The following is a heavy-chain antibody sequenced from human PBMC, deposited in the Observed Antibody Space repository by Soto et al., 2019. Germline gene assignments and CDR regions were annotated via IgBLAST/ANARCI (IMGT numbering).Heavy chain of an antibody. Sequence: SETLSLTCTVSGGSISSGGYYWSWIRQHPGKGLERIGYIYYSGSTYYNPSLKSRVTISVDTSKNQFSLKLSSVTAADTAVYYCAREGGTDHSYDSSGYYYFDYWGQGTLVTVSS. CDR2: IYYSGST. CDR3: AREGGTDHSYDSSGYYYFDY. J-gene: IGHJ4*02. V-gene: IGHV4-31*03. D-gene: IGHD3-22*01. CDR1: GGSISSGGYY.